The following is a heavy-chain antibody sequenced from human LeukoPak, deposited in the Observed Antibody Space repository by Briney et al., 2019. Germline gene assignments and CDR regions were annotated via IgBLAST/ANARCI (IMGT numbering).Heavy chain of an antibody. V-gene: IGHV4-38-2*02. D-gene: IGHD3-9*01. J-gene: IGHJ4*02. Sequence: SETLPLTCTVSGYSISSGYYWGWIRQPPGKGLEWIGSIYHSGSTYYNPSLKSRVTISVDTSKNQFSLKLSSVTAADTAVYYCARVDILTGYLSGYFDYWGQGTLVTVPS. CDR3: ARVDILTGYLSGYFDY. CDR1: GYSISSGYY. CDR2: IYHSGST.